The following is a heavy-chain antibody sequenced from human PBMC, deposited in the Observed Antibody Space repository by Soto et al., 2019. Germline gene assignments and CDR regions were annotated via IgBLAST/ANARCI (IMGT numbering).Heavy chain of an antibody. Sequence: QVHLMESGGGVVQPGRSLRLSCAASGFTFNNYAMNWVRQAPGKGLEWVAFISYDGSKIYNADSVKGRFTISGDNSKNSLYLHVNSLRVEDTALYYCVKVPTVFGVSRLYYGLDVWGQGTPVTVS. D-gene: IGHD3-3*01. CDR1: GFTFNNYA. J-gene: IGHJ6*02. V-gene: IGHV3-30*18. CDR3: VKVPTVFGVSRLYYGLDV. CDR2: ISYDGSKI.